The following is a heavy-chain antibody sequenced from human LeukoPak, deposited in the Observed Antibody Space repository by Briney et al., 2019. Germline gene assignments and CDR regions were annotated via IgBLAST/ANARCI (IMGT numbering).Heavy chain of an antibody. D-gene: IGHD1-26*01. CDR2: ISGSGGST. J-gene: IGHJ4*02. CDR3: AKGIRSGSYLGY. V-gene: IGHV3-23*01. Sequence: GGSLRLSCAASGFTFSSYGMSWVRQAPGKGLEWVSAISGSGGSTYYADSVKGRFTISRDNSKNTQYLQMNSLRAEDTAVYYCAKGIRSGSYLGYWGQGTLVTVSS. CDR1: GFTFSSYG.